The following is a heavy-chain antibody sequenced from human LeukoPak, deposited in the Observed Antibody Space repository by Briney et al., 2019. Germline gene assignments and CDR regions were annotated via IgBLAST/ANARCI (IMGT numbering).Heavy chain of an antibody. V-gene: IGHV3-23*01. CDR2: ISGSGGST. Sequence: GGSLRLSCAASGFTFSSYGMSWFRQAPGKGLEWLSAISGSGGSTYYADSVQGRFTISRDNSKNTLYPQMSSLRAEDTAVYYCANSPKSDYWGQGTLVTVSS. J-gene: IGHJ4*02. CDR3: ANSPKSDY. CDR1: GFTFSSYG.